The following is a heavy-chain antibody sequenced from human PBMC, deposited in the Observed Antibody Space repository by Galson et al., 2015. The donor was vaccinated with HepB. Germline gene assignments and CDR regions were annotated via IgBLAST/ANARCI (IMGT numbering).Heavy chain of an antibody. CDR1: GFTFSSYW. CDR3: ASPYGDYVGY. CDR2: INSDGSST. D-gene: IGHD4-17*01. V-gene: IGHV3-74*01. Sequence: SLRLSCAASGFTFSSYWMHWVRHAPGKGLVWVSHINSDGSSTNYADSVKGRFTISRDNAKNTLFLQMNSLRAEDTAVYYCASPYGDYVGYWGQGTLVTVSS. J-gene: IGHJ4*02.